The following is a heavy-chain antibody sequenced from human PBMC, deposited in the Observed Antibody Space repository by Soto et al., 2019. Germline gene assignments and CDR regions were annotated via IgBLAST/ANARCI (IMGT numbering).Heavy chain of an antibody. CDR2: ISAYNGNT. J-gene: IGHJ4*02. CDR1: GYTFTSYG. CDR3: DRDLPSFYDFWSGESYFDY. D-gene: IGHD3-3*01. Sequence: VKVSCKASGYTFTSYGISWVRQAPGQGLERMGWISAYNGNTNYAQKLQGRVTMTTDTSTSTAYMELRSLRSDDTAVYYCDRDLPSFYDFWSGESYFDYSGQGTLVTVSS. V-gene: IGHV1-18*01.